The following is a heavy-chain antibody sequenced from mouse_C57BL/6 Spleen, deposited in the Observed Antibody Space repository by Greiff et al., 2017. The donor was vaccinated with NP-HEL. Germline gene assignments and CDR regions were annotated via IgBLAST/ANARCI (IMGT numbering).Heavy chain of an antibody. Sequence: QVQLKESGPGILQSSQTLSLTCSFSGFSLSTSGMGVSWIRQPSGKGLEWLAHIYWDDDKRYNPSLKSRLTISKDTSRNQVFLKITSVDTADTATYYCARRDGLLLRNWYFDVWGTGTTVTVSS. V-gene: IGHV8-12*01. CDR3: ARRDGLLLRNWYFDV. CDR2: IYWDDDK. CDR1: GFSLSTSGMG. J-gene: IGHJ1*03. D-gene: IGHD1-1*01.